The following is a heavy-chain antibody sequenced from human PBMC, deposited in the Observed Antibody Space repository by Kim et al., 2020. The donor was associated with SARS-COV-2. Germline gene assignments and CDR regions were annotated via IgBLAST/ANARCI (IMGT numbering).Heavy chain of an antibody. J-gene: IGHJ4*02. D-gene: IGHD2-2*02. CDR1: GFIFSTYG. V-gene: IGHV3-33*08. CDR3: VRGYCGTATCYTGGTYFDY. Sequence: GGSLRLSCAPSGFIFSTYGMHWVRQAPGKGLEWVATIWYDGSNNYYPDSVKGRFTVSRDNSKNTLYLQMKSLRAEDTAVYYCVRGYCGTATCYTGGTYFDYWGRGTLVTVSS. CDR2: IWYDGSNN.